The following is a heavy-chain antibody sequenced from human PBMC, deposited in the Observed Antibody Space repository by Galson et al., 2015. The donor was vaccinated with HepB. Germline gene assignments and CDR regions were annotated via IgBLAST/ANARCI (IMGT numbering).Heavy chain of an antibody. V-gene: IGHV1-2*02. J-gene: IGHJ6*02. CDR2: INPRTGGT. Sequence: SVKVSCKASGYTFTDNYVHWVRQAPGQGLGWVGYINPRTGGTKYAQTFQGRVTMTRDTSITTVYMDLTRLKSDDTAVYYCAREGRGMDVWGQGTTVTVSS. CDR1: GYTFTDNY. CDR3: AREGRGMDV.